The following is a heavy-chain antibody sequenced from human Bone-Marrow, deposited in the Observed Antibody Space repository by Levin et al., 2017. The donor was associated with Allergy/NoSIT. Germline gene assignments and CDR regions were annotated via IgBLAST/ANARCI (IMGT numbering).Heavy chain of an antibody. V-gene: IGHV1-2*02. CDR2: INPNSGGV. CDR3: ARDGGHCGDGSCFYPTSSVDH. Sequence: PVASVKVSCKASGYTFSGYYLHWVRQVPGQGLEWMGWINPNSGGVNFAQSFQGRVTLTGDTSISTAYMEVSSLRSDDTAVYYCARDGGHCGDGSCFYPTSSVDHWGQGTLVTVSS. J-gene: IGHJ4*02. D-gene: IGHD2-15*01. CDR1: GYTFSGYY.